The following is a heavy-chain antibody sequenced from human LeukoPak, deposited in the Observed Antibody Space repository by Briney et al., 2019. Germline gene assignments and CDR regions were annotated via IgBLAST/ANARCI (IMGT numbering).Heavy chain of an antibody. D-gene: IGHD5-24*01. V-gene: IGHV3-23*01. Sequence: PGGSLRLSCAASGFTFNIYGMNWVRQAPGKGLEWVSSISNSDGSTYYADSVKGRFTISRDNSKNTLYLQMNSLRAEDTAVYYCAVIRMATIEDDPHFDYWGQGTLVTVSS. CDR1: GFTFNIYG. CDR3: AVIRMATIEDDPHFDY. J-gene: IGHJ4*02. CDR2: ISNSDGST.